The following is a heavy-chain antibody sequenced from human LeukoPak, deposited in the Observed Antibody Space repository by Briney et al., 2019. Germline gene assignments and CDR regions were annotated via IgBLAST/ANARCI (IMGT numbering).Heavy chain of an antibody. J-gene: IGHJ4*02. Sequence: GRSLRLSCAASGFSFKDYNMHWVRQAPGRGLEWVAVITYDGGNEYYTDSVKGRFTISRDNSKNTLYLQMNSLRAEDTAVYYCARTLIEYSVSSCYFDYWGQGTLVTVSS. CDR2: ITYDGGNE. D-gene: IGHD6-6*01. V-gene: IGHV3-30*03. CDR1: GFSFKDYN. CDR3: ARTLIEYSVSSCYFDY.